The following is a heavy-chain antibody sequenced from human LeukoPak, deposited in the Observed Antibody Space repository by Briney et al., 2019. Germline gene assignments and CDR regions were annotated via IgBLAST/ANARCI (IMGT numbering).Heavy chain of an antibody. CDR2: IHASGST. Sequence: SETLSLTCSVSGGSITSGTFYWGWTRQPPGKALEWIGTIHASGSTSYNPSLQSRVTISVDTSKNQFSLNLNSVTAADTAVYYCARSRGRKVTPFDYWGQGILVTVSS. J-gene: IGHJ4*02. CDR3: ARSRGRKVTPFDY. D-gene: IGHD3-10*01. CDR1: GGSITSGTFY. V-gene: IGHV4-39*07.